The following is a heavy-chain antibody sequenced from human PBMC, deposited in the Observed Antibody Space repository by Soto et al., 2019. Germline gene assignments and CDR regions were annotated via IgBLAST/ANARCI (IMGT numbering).Heavy chain of an antibody. D-gene: IGHD6-13*01. CDR2: IYYSGST. V-gene: IGHV4-61*05. Sequence: PSETLSLTCAVSGGSVSSNSYSWGWIRQPPGKGLEWIGYIYYSGSTNYNPSLKSRVTISVDTSKNQFSLKLSSVTAADTAVYYCARQVRDNTTSWFHFHYWGQGPLVTVS. CDR3: ARQVRDNTTSWFHFHY. CDR1: GGSVSSNSYS. J-gene: IGHJ4*02.